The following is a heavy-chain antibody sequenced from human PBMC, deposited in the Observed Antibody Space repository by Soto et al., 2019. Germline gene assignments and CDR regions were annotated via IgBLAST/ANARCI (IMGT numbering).Heavy chain of an antibody. J-gene: IGHJ6*03. CDR2: INAGNGNT. V-gene: IGHV1-3*01. CDR3: ARAPGDYYYYYMDV. Sequence: QVQLVQSGAEVKKPGASVKVSCKASGYTFTSYAMHWVRQAPGQRLEWMGWINAGNGNTKYSQKLQGRVTITRDTSASTAYMELSSLRSEDTAVYYCARAPGDYYYYYMDVWGKGTTVTVSS. CDR1: GYTFTSYA.